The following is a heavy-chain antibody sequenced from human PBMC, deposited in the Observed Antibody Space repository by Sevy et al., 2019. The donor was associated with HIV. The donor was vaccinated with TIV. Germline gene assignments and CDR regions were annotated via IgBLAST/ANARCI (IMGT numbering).Heavy chain of an antibody. CDR3: AKRGGQYDLGMDV. D-gene: IGHD1-1*01. V-gene: IGHV3-48*03. CDR2: ISTSGSNR. CDR1: GFIFSSFE. Sequence: GGSLRLSCAASGFIFSSFEMNWVRQAPGKGLEWVSSISTSGSNRYYADSVKGRVTTSRDNAKKSLYLQMNSLRAEDTAIYFCAKRGGQYDLGMDVWGQGTTVTVSS. J-gene: IGHJ6*02.